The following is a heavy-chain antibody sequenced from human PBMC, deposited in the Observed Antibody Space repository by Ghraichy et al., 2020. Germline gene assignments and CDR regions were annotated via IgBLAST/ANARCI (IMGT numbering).Heavy chain of an antibody. CDR2: ISRSNDYT. CDR3: ARELRGYGDYVFDY. D-gene: IGHD4-17*01. J-gene: IGHJ4*02. Sequence: GGSLRLSCTASGLTFSDHYMSWIRQAPGKGLEWVSYISRSNDYTNYADSVRGRFTISRDNAKNSLYLQMNSLRAEDTAVYYCARELRGYGDYVFDYWGQGTLVTVSS. V-gene: IGHV3-11*06. CDR1: GLTFSDHY.